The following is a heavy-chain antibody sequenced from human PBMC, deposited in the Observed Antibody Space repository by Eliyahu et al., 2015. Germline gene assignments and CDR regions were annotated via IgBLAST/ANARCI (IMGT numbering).Heavy chain of an antibody. CDR2: IYWDDDK. CDR3: AHGKAWEYYYDT. Sequence: QITLKESGPTLVKPTQTLTLTCTFSGFXLSTSGVGLGWIRQPPGKALEWLALIYWDDDKRYSPSLKSRLTITKDTSKNQVVLTMTNMDPVDTATYYCAHGKAWEYYYDTWGQGTLVTVSS. J-gene: IGHJ5*02. V-gene: IGHV2-5*02. D-gene: IGHD3-22*01. CDR1: GFXLSTSGVG.